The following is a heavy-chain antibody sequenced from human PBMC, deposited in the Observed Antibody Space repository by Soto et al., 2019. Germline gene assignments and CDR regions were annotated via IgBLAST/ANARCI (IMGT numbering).Heavy chain of an antibody. CDR1: GGSMRTYY. CDR3: ARGEYDSSGYYSFDS. J-gene: IGHJ4*02. Sequence: QVQLQESGPGLVKISETLSLTCNVSGGSMRTYYWSWIRQPPGKGLEWIGFVYYSGSTKFNPSLNSRATISVDTSKNQFSLKLSSVTAADTAVYYCARGEYDSSGYYSFDSWGQGTLLAVSS. CDR2: VYYSGST. V-gene: IGHV4-59*01. D-gene: IGHD3-22*01.